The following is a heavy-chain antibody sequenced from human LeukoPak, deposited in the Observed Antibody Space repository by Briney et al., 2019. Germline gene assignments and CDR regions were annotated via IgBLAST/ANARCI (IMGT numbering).Heavy chain of an antibody. CDR1: GGTFSSYA. Sequence: ASVKVSCKASGGTFSSYAISWVRQAPGQGLEWMGGIIPIFGTANYAQKFQSRVTITTDESTSTAYMELSSLRSEDTAVYYCARSLRYFDWLSPDYWGQGTLVTVSS. D-gene: IGHD3-9*01. J-gene: IGHJ4*02. CDR2: IIPIFGTA. CDR3: ARSLRYFDWLSPDY. V-gene: IGHV1-69*05.